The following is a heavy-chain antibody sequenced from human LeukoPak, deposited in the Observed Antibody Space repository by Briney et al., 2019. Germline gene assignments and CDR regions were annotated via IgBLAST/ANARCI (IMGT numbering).Heavy chain of an antibody. J-gene: IGHJ4*02. V-gene: IGHV3-30*02. D-gene: IGHD2-15*01. CDR2: TRDDGSKN. CDR3: TNGDCRGGRCSSGAY. CDR1: GFTFRSYG. Sequence: PGGSLTLSCAASGFTFRSYGMHWVRQAPGKGLEWVAYTRDDGSKNWYGDSVKGRFTISRDNPKNTLYLQMKSLRGEDTAVYYCTNGDCRGGRCSSGAYWGQGTLVTVSS.